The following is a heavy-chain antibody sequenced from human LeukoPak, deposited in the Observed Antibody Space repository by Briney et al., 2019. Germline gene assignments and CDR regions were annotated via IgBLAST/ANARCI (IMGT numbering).Heavy chain of an antibody. CDR2: ISGSGGST. CDR3: AKGSKRVGRMNFDY. CDR1: GFTFSSYA. J-gene: IGHJ4*02. Sequence: RGSLRLSCAASGFTFSSYAMSWVRQAPGKGLELVSAISGSGGSTYYADSVEGRFTISRDNSKNTLYLQMNSLRAEDTAVYYCAKGSKRVGRMNFDYWGQGTLVTVSS. V-gene: IGHV3-23*01. D-gene: IGHD6-25*01.